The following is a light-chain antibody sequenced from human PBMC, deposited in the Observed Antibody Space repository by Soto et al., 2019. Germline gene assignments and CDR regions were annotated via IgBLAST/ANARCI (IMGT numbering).Light chain of an antibody. CDR3: SSYTSSNTLDV. Sequence: QSALTQPASVSGSPGLSITISCTGTSSDVGGYNYVSWYQQHPGKAPKLMIYDVSNRPSGVSNRFSGSKSGNTASLTISGLQAEDEADYYCSSYTSSNTLDVFGTGTKLTVL. J-gene: IGLJ1*01. CDR2: DVS. CDR1: SSDVGGYNY. V-gene: IGLV2-14*01.